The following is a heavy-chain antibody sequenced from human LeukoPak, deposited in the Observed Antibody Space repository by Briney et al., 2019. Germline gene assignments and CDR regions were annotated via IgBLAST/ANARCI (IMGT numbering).Heavy chain of an antibody. Sequence: ASVKVSCKASGYTFTGYYMHWVRQAPGQGLEWMGWINPNSGGTNYAQKFQGRVTMTRDTSISTTYMELSRLRFDDTAVYYCARVRDWDLLRLFDYWGQGTLVTVSS. CDR3: ARVRDWDLLRLFDY. J-gene: IGHJ4*02. D-gene: IGHD1-26*01. CDR2: INPNSGGT. CDR1: GYTFTGYY. V-gene: IGHV1-2*02.